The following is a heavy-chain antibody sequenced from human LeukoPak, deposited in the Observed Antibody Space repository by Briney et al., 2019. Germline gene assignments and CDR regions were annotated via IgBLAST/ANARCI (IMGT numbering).Heavy chain of an antibody. CDR1: GGSIGGDH. Sequence: SETLSPTCTISGGSIGGDHWSWIRQAPGKGLEWIGYISYTGSTSYNPSLRSRVTISLNTPENQFSLRLTSVTAADTAVYYCARAVTGTSLVDFWGQGTLVAVSS. CDR2: ISYTGST. V-gene: IGHV4-59*08. CDR3: ARAVTGTSLVDF. D-gene: IGHD6-19*01. J-gene: IGHJ4*02.